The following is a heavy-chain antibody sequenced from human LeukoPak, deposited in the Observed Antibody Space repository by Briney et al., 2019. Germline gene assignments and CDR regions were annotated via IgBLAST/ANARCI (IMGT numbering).Heavy chain of an antibody. CDR3: ARHSSSWYYDYYGMDV. V-gene: IGHV4-31*03. CDR2: IYYSGST. CDR1: GGSISSGGYY. J-gene: IGHJ6*02. D-gene: IGHD6-13*01. Sequence: SETLSLTCTVSGGSISSGGYYWSWIRQHPGKGLEWIGYIYYSGSTYYNPSLKSRVTISVDTSKNQFSLKLSSVTAADTAVYYCARHSSSWYYDYYGMDVWGQGTTVTVSS.